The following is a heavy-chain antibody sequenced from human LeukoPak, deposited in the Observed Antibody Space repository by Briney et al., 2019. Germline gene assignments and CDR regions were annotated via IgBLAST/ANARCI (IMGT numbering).Heavy chain of an antibody. CDR1: GGSISGYY. CDR2: IYYSGST. V-gene: IGHV4-59*08. J-gene: IGHJ1*01. Sequence: SETLSLTCTVSGGSISGYYWSWIRQPPGKGLEWIGYIYYSGSTYYNPSLKSRVTISVDTSKNQFSLKLSSVTAADTALYYCARAYSSSWSPAEYFQHWGQGTLVTVSS. CDR3: ARAYSSSWSPAEYFQH. D-gene: IGHD6-13*01.